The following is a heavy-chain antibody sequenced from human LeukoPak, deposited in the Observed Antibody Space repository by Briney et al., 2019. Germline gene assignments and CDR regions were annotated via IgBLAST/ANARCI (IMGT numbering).Heavy chain of an antibody. CDR1: GFTFSDYS. V-gene: IGHV3-21*01. CDR2: ISAGSNYI. Sequence: GGSLRLSCAASGFTFSDYSMNWVRQAPGKGLEWVSSISAGSNYIYYGDSVKGRFTISRDNAKNSLYLQMNSLRAEDTAVYYCARVRQLVEPPFDYWGQGTLVTVSS. J-gene: IGHJ4*02. CDR3: ARVRQLVEPPFDY. D-gene: IGHD6-13*01.